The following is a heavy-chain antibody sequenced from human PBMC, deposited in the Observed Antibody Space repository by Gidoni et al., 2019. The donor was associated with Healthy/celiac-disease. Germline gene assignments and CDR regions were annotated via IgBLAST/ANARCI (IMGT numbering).Heavy chain of an antibody. CDR3: ARRGYYDSSGYYSAFDI. V-gene: IGHV1-69*01. J-gene: IGHJ3*02. Sequence: QVQLVQSGAEVTKPGSSVKVSCKASGGTFSSYAISWVRQAPGQGLEWMGGIIPIFGTANYAQKFQGRVTITADESTSTAYMELSSLRSEDTAVYYCARRGYYDSSGYYSAFDIWGQGTMVTVSS. CDR2: IIPIFGTA. CDR1: GGTFSSYA. D-gene: IGHD3-22*01.